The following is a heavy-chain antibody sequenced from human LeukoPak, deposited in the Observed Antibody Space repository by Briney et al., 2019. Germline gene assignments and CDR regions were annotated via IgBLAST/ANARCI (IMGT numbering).Heavy chain of an antibody. Sequence: PGGSLRLSCVASGFTFSDYYMSWIRQAPSKGLEWLSYISDTGNTIYYADSVKGRFTISRDNAKNSLYLQMNSLGVDDTAIYYCVRDAHDPRRFDPWGQGTLVTVSA. V-gene: IGHV3-11*04. J-gene: IGHJ5*02. CDR1: GFTFSDYY. CDR2: ISDTGNTI. CDR3: VRDAHDPRRFDP.